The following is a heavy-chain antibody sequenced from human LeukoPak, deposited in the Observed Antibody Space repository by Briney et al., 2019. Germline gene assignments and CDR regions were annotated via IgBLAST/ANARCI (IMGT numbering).Heavy chain of an antibody. CDR2: IYYSGST. V-gene: IGHV4-59*08. Sequence: SETLSLTCTVSGGSISSYYWSWIRQPPGKGLEWIGYIYYSGSTNYDPSLKSRVTISVDTSKNQFSLKLSSVTAADTAVYYCASPGEDTEYSSSTGWAFDIWGQGTMVTVSS. CDR3: ASPGEDTEYSSSTGWAFDI. J-gene: IGHJ3*02. D-gene: IGHD6-6*01. CDR1: GGSISSYY.